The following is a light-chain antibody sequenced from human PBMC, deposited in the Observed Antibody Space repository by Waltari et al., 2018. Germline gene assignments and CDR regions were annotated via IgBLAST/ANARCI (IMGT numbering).Light chain of an antibody. Sequence: EIVLTQSPGPLSLSPGEISTLSCRASQSVSRALAWYQQNPGQDPRLLIYGASNRATGIPDRFSGSGSGTDFSLIISRLEPEDFAVYYCQHYVSLPVTFGQGTKVEIK. CDR1: QSVSRA. J-gene: IGKJ1*01. CDR3: QHYVSLPVT. CDR2: GAS. V-gene: IGKV3-20*01.